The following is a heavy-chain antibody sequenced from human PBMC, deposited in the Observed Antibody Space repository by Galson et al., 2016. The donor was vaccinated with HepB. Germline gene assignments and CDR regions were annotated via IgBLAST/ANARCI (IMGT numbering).Heavy chain of an antibody. Sequence: SLRLSCASSGFTFGGFWMSWVRQAPGKGLQWVATIKQDGSEKYYVDSVRGRFTISRDDPKRSLYVQMNGLRVEDTAVYYCVRSKSMSHRFLGLPRNQRGFNYGSLVFDLWGQGMLVTVSS. J-gene: IGHJ5*02. CDR1: GFTFGGFW. D-gene: IGHD5-18*01. CDR2: IKQDGSEK. V-gene: IGHV3-7*03. CDR3: VRSKSMSHRFLGLPRNQRGFNYGSLVFDL.